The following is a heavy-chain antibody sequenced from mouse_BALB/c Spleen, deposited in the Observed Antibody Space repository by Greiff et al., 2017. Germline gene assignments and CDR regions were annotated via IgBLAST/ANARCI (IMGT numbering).Heavy chain of an antibody. Sequence: EVKVVESGGGLVKPGGSLKLSCAASGFTFSSYAMSWVRQTPEKRLEWVASISSGGSTYYPDSVKGRFTISRDNARNILYLQMSSLRSEDTAMYYCARGDYGSSYGAMDYWGQGTSVTVSS. J-gene: IGHJ4*01. CDR3: ARGDYGSSYGAMDY. CDR1: GFTFSSYA. D-gene: IGHD1-1*01. CDR2: ISSGGST. V-gene: IGHV5-6-5*01.